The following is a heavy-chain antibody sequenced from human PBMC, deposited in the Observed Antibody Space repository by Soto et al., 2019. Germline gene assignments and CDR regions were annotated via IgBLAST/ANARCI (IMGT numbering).Heavy chain of an antibody. CDR3: AKGLRVDY. J-gene: IGHJ4*02. CDR2: ISWNSGSI. Sequence: EVQLVESGGGLVQPGRSLRLSCAASGFTFDDYAMHWVRQAPGKGLEWVSGISWNSGSIGYADSVKGRFTISSDNAKNSLYLQMNSLRAEDTALYYCAKGLRVDYWGQGTLVTVSS. V-gene: IGHV3-9*01. D-gene: IGHD4-17*01. CDR1: GFTFDDYA.